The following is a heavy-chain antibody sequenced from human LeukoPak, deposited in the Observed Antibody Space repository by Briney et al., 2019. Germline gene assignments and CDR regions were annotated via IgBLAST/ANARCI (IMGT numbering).Heavy chain of an antibody. V-gene: IGHV4-31*03. CDR2: IYYSGST. CDR3: ARGINGDLDYYYYYMDV. Sequence: SETMSLTCTVSGGSISSGGYYWSWISQHPGKGLEWIGYIYYSGSTYYNPSLKSRVTISVDTSKNQFSLKLSSVTAADTAVYYCARGINGDLDYYYYYMDVWGKGTAVTVSS. J-gene: IGHJ6*03. D-gene: IGHD4-17*01. CDR1: GGSISSGGYY.